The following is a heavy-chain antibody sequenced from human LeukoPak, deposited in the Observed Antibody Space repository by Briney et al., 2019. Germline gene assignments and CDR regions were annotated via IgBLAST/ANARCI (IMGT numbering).Heavy chain of an antibody. V-gene: IGHV4-59*01. D-gene: IGHD1-26*01. CDR1: GGPISYYY. CDR2: MYYSGST. Sequence: PSETLSLTCTVSGGPISYYYWSWIRQPPRKGLEWIGYMYYSGSTNYNPSFESRVTISVDTSNQFSLKLSSVTAAETAVYYCAREDAATPYYWGQGTLVTVSS. J-gene: IGHJ4*02. CDR3: AREDAATPYY.